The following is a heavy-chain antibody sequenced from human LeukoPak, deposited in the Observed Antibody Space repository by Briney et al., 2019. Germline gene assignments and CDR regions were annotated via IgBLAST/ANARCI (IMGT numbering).Heavy chain of an antibody. CDR2: IIPIFGIA. CDR1: GGTFSSYA. Sequence: SVKVSCKASGGTFSSYAISWVRQAPGQGLEWMGRIIPIFGIANYARKFQGRVTITTDESTSTAYMELSTVRSEHTAVYYSARTGNGEYSQHWGQGTLVTVPS. D-gene: IGHD1-14*01. J-gene: IGHJ1*01. V-gene: IGHV1-69*05. CDR3: ARTGNGEYSQH.